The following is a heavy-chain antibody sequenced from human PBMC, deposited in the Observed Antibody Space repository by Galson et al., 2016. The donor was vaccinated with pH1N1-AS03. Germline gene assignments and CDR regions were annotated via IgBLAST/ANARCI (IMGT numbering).Heavy chain of an antibody. J-gene: IGHJ4*02. D-gene: IGHD5-18*01. V-gene: IGHV4-61*02. CDR1: GDSISDGFFY. CDR2: IYPSGNP. CDR3: ARGHVDTTLAVDC. Sequence: LSLTCTVSGDSISDGFFYWTWIRQPAGKGLEWIGRIYPSGNPKYNPSLKSRVSISVDTSKNQFSLQLKSVTAGDTAVYFCARGHVDTTLAVDCWGQGTPVT.